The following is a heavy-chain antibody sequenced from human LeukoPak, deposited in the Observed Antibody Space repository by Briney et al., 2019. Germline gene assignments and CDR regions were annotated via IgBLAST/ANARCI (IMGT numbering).Heavy chain of an antibody. Sequence: GGSLRLSCAASGFTFSSYGMHWVRQAPGKGLEWVAVIWYGGSNKYYADSVKGRFTISRDNSKNTLYLQMNSLRAEDTAVYYCAREAAGGIPPYYFDYWGQGTLVTVSS. CDR3: AREAAGGIPPYYFDY. CDR1: GFTFSSYG. V-gene: IGHV3-33*08. J-gene: IGHJ4*02. CDR2: IWYGGSNK. D-gene: IGHD6-13*01.